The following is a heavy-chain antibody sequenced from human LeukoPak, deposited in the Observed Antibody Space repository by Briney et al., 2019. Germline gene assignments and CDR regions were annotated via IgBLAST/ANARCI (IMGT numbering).Heavy chain of an antibody. J-gene: IGHJ4*02. D-gene: IGHD3-10*01. V-gene: IGHV4-39*07. CDR3: ARPYYYGSGSYLAY. Sequence: SETLSLTCTVSGGSISSSSYYWGWIRQPPGKGLEWIGEINHSGSTNYNPSLKSRVTISVDTSKNQFSLKLSSVTAADTAVYYCARPYYYGSGSYLAYWGQGTLVTVSS. CDR1: GGSISSSSYY. CDR2: INHSGST.